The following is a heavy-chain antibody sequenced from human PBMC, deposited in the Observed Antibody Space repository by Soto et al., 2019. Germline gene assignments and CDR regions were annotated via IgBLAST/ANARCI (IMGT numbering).Heavy chain of an antibody. V-gene: IGHV2-5*02. J-gene: IGHJ4*02. CDR2: IYWDDDK. Sequence: QITLKESGPTLVKPTQTLTLTCTFSGFSLSTSGVGVGWIRQPPGKALERLALIYWDDDKRYSPSLKSRLTITKDTSKNQVVLTMTNMDPVDTATYYCAHTPTPVRPFDYWGQGTLVTVSS. CDR1: GFSLSTSGVG. CDR3: AHTPTPVRPFDY. D-gene: IGHD4-17*01.